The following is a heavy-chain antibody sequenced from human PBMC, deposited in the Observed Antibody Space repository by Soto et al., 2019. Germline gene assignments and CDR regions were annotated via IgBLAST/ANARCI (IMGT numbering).Heavy chain of an antibody. CDR1: RSTLSRYG. CDR2: ITGSGAGT. J-gene: IGHJ3*02. CDR3: AIELDGAFSGAFDN. Sequence: EVQLLESGGGLVPPGGSLRLSCAASRSTLSRYGMTWVRQGPSKGLEWVSSITGSGAGTYYADSVKGRFTISRDNSKNSLYLQLDSLRAEGTFVYYCAIELDGAFSGAFDNGGKGTMATVSS. V-gene: IGHV3-23*01. D-gene: IGHD2-8*01.